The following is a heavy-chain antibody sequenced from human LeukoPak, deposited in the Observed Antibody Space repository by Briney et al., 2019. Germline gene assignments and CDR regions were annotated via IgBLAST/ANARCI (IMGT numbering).Heavy chain of an antibody. D-gene: IGHD3-22*01. CDR2: IYTSGST. J-gene: IGHJ6*03. V-gene: IGHV4-4*07. CDR3: AREMSSGYYDYYYYYMDV. Sequence: SETLSLTCTVSGGSISRYYWSWIRQPAGKGLEWIGRIYTSGSTNYNPSLKSRVTMSVDTSKNQFSLKLSSVTAADTAVYYCAREMSSGYYDYYYYYMDVWGKGTTVTVSS. CDR1: GGSISRYY.